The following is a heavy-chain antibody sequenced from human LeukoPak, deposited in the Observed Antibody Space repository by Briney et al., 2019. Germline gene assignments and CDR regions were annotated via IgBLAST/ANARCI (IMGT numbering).Heavy chain of an antibody. Sequence: GASVKVSCKASGYTFAAYYMHWVRQAPGQGLEWMGWINPNSGGTNYAQKFQGRVTMTRDTSISTAYMELSRLRSDDTAVYYCARTPRVGYYDILTGPRPLDYWGQGTLVTVSS. V-gene: IGHV1-2*02. CDR2: INPNSGGT. CDR1: GYTFAAYY. J-gene: IGHJ4*02. CDR3: ARTPRVGYYDILTGPRPLDY. D-gene: IGHD3-9*01.